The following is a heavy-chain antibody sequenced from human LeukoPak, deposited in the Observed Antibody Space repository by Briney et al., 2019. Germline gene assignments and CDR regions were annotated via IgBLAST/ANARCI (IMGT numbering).Heavy chain of an antibody. J-gene: IGHJ4*02. V-gene: IGHV4-39*01. CDR3: ARQVLLWFGELSSGDADY. CDR2: IYYSGST. Sequence: ETLSLTCTVSGGSISSSSYYWGWIRQPPGKGLEWIGSIYYSGSTYYNPSLKSRVTISVDTSKNQFSLKLSSVTAADTAVYYCARQVLLWFGELSSGDADYWGQGTLVTVSS. CDR1: GGSISSSSYY. D-gene: IGHD3-10*01.